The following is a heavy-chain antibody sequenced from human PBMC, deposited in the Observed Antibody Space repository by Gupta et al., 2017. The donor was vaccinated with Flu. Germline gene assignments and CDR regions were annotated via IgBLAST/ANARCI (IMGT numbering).Heavy chain of an antibody. D-gene: IGHD1-7*01. V-gene: IGHV3-30*18. CDR2: ISYDGSNK. CDR1: GFTFSSYG. J-gene: IGHJ4*02. CDR3: AKGQNWNYVPGGNDY. Sequence: QVQLVESGGGVVQPGRSLRLSCAASGFTFSSYGMHWVRQAPGKGLEWVAVISYDGSNKYYADAVKGRFTISRDNSKNTLYLQMNSLRAEDTAVYYCAKGQNWNYVPGGNDYWGQGTLVTVSS.